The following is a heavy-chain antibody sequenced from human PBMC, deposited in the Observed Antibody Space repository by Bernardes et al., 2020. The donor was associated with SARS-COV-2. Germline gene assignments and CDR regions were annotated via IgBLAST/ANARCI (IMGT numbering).Heavy chain of an antibody. CDR1: GYIFINNW. D-gene: IGHD2-15*01. Sequence: GESLKISCKASGYIFINNWIAWVRQMPGKGLEWMGTIYPGDSDTRYRPSFQGQVTVSADKSINTAYLQWSSLKASDTAVYYCARRQTNCTGGRCYSGGMDVWGQGTTVTVSS. J-gene: IGHJ6*02. CDR2: IYPGDSDT. V-gene: IGHV5-51*01. CDR3: ARRQTNCTGGRCYSGGMDV.